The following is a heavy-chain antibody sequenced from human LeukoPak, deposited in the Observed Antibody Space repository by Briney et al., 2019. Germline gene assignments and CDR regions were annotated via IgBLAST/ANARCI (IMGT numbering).Heavy chain of an antibody. CDR2: IYPGDSDT. CDR1: GYSFTSYW. J-gene: IGHJ5*02. V-gene: IGHV5-51*01. Sequence: GESLKISCKGSGYSFTSYWIGWVRQMPGKGLEWMGIIYPGDSDTRYSPSFQGQVTISADKSISTAYLQWSSLKASDTAMYYCARHRYSKYSSSWSSPFDPWGQGTLVTVSS. CDR3: ARHRYSKYSSSWSSPFDP. D-gene: IGHD6-13*01.